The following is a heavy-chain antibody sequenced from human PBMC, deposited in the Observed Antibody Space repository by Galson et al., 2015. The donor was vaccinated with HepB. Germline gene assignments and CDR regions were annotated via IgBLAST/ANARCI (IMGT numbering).Heavy chain of an antibody. V-gene: IGHV3-30-3*01. CDR1: GFTFSSYA. CDR3: ARSIVGATGTDY. CDR2: ISYDGSNK. Sequence: SLRLSCAASGFTFSSYAMHWVRQAPGKGLEWVAVISYDGSNKYYADSVKGRFTISRDNSKNTLYLQMNSLRAEDTAVYYCARSIVGATGTDYWGQGTLVTVSS. J-gene: IGHJ4*02. D-gene: IGHD1-26*01.